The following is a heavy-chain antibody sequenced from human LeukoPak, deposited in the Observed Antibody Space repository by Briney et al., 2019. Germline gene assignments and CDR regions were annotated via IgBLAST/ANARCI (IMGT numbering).Heavy chain of an antibody. CDR1: GYTFTGYF. CDR2: INPNSGVT. D-gene: IGHD5-24*01. V-gene: IGHV1-2*02. J-gene: IGHJ4*02. CDR3: ARTWGVEMATISTIDY. Sequence: ASVKVSCKASGYTFTGYFMHWVRQAPGQGLEWLGWINPNSGVTNYAQKFQGRVTMARDTSISTAYMELSRLRSDDTAVCYCARTWGVEMATISTIDYWGQGTLVTVSS.